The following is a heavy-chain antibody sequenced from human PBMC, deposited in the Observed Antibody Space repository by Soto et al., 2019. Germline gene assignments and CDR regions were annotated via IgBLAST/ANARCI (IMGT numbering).Heavy chain of an antibody. CDR2: IYWDDDK. D-gene: IGHD2-15*01. V-gene: IGHV2-5*02. CDR3: AHRRAGYCSGGSCYSPYYFDY. Sequence: QITLKESGPTLVKPTQTLTLTCTFSGFSLSTSGVGVGWICQPPGKALEWLALIYWDDDKRYSPSLKSRLTITKDTSKNQVVLTMTNMDPVDTATYYCAHRRAGYCSGGSCYSPYYFDYWGQGTLVTVSS. CDR1: GFSLSTSGVG. J-gene: IGHJ4*02.